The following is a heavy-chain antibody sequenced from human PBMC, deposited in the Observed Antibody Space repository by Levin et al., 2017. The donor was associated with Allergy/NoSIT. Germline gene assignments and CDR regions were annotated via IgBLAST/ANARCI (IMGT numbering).Heavy chain of an antibody. CDR1: GGSISSGGYS. CDR2: IYHSGST. CDR3: ARSPGYCSSTSSYAGNYGMDG. V-gene: IGHV4-30-2*01. D-gene: IGHD2-2*01. J-gene: IGHJ6*02. Sequence: SETLSLTCAVSGGSISSGGYSWSWIRQPPGKGLEWIGYIYHSGSTYYNPSLKSRVTISVDRSKNQFSLKLSSVTAADTAVYYCARSPGYCSSTSSYAGNYGMDGWGQGTTVTVSS.